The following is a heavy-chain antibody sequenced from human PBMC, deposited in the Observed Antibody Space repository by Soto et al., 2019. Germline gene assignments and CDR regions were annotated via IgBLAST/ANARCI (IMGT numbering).Heavy chain of an antibody. J-gene: IGHJ6*02. D-gene: IGHD6-13*01. CDR1: GYTFTGYY. CDR2: INPNSGGT. CDR3: ARAAAGIYYYYGMDV. V-gene: IGHV1-2*04. Sequence: QVQLVQSGAEVKKPGASVKVSCKASGYTFTGYYMHWVRQAPGQGLEWMGWINPNSGGTNYAQKFQGWVTMTRDTSISTAYMELSRLRSDDTAVYYCARAAAGIYYYYGMDVWGQGTTVTVSS.